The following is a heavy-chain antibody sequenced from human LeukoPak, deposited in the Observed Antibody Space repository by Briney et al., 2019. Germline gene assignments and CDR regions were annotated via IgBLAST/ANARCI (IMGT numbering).Heavy chain of an antibody. D-gene: IGHD2-15*01. V-gene: IGHV3-48*01. CDR3: ARGVAAPWAFDI. CDR2: ITSGSTTI. Sequence: AGGSLRLSCAASGFTFSSHSMNWVRQAPGKGLEWVSYITSGSTTIYYADSVKGRFTISRDNAKNSLYLQMSSLRAEDTAVYHCARGVAAPWAFDIWGQGTVVTVPS. J-gene: IGHJ3*02. CDR1: GFTFSSHS.